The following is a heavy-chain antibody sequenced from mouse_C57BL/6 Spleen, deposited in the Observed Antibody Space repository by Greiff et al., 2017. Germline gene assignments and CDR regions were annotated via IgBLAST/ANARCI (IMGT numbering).Heavy chain of an antibody. Sequence: VQLQQSGAELVMPGASVKLSCKASGYTFTSYWMHWVKQRPGQGLEWIGEIDPSDSYTNYNQKFKGKSTLTVDTSSSTAYMQLISLTSEDSAVYDCARWDYYGSRERYFDVWGKGTTVTVSA. CDR1: GYTFTSYW. CDR3: ARWDYYGSRERYFDV. J-gene: IGHJ1*03. V-gene: IGHV1-69*01. CDR2: IDPSDSYT. D-gene: IGHD1-1*01.